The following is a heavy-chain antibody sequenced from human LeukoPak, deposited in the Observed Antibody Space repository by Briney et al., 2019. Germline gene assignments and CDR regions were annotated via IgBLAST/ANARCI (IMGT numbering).Heavy chain of an antibody. CDR1: EFSFCDYW. Sequence: GGSLRLSCAASEFSFCDYWMSWVREAPGKGLEWVANIKQDGSEKNYVDSVKGRFTISRDNAKNSLSLQMISPRAEDTAVYYCARNKRADMWGQGTMVTVSS. V-gene: IGHV3-7*01. CDR3: ARNKRADM. D-gene: IGHD1/OR15-1a*01. CDR2: IKQDGSEK. J-gene: IGHJ3*02.